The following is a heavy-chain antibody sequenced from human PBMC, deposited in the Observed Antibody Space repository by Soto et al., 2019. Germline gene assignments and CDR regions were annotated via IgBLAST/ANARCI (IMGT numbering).Heavy chain of an antibody. D-gene: IGHD4-4*01. CDR3: ARAPGGDYSYDY. J-gene: IGHJ4*02. Sequence: GGSLRLSCAASGFTFSSCDMHWVRQATGKGLEWVSAIGTAGDTYYPGSVKGRFTISRENAKNSLYLQMNSLRAGDTAVYYCARAPGGDYSYDYWGQGTLVTVS. CDR1: GFTFSSCD. CDR2: IGTAGDT. V-gene: IGHV3-13*01.